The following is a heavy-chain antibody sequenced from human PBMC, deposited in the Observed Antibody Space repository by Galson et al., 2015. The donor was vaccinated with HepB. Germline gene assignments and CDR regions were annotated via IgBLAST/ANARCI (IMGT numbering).Heavy chain of an antibody. Sequence: SLRLSCVAYGFTFSSHSMNWVRQAPGKGLEWVSSISSSSSYIYYADSVNGRFTISRDNAKNSLYLQMNSLRAEDTAVYYCASVPAVAGYWGQGTLVTVSS. J-gene: IGHJ4*02. CDR1: GFTFSSHS. CDR2: ISSSSSYI. CDR3: ASVPAVAGY. D-gene: IGHD6-19*01. V-gene: IGHV3-21*01.